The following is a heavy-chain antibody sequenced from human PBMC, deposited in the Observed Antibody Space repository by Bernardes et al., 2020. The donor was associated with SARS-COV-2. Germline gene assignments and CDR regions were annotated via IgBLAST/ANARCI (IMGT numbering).Heavy chain of an antibody. CDR1: GGSFSGYY. Sequence: SETLSLTCAVYGGSFSGYYWSWIRQPPGKGLEWIGEINHSGSTNYNPSLKSRVTISVDTSKNQFSLKLSSVTAADTAVYYCARVSARGSYWGQGTLVTVSS. J-gene: IGHJ4*02. V-gene: IGHV4-34*01. CDR2: INHSGST. CDR3: ARVSARGSY. D-gene: IGHD6-6*01.